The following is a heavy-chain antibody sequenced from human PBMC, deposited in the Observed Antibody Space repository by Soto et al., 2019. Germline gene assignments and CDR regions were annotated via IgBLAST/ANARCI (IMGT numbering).Heavy chain of an antibody. D-gene: IGHD6-13*01. Sequence: QVQLVQSGAEVKKPGASVKVSCKASGYTFTGYYMHWVRQAPGQGLEWMGWINPNSGGTNYAQKFQGWVTMTRDTSISTAYMELSRLRSDDTAVYYCARDYGIAAALNWFDPWGQGTLVTVSS. J-gene: IGHJ5*02. V-gene: IGHV1-2*04. CDR1: GYTFTGYY. CDR3: ARDYGIAAALNWFDP. CDR2: INPNSGGT.